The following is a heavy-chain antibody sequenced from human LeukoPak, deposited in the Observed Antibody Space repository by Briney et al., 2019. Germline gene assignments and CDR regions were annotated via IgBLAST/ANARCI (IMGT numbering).Heavy chain of an antibody. J-gene: IGHJ3*02. D-gene: IGHD6-19*01. V-gene: IGHV1-69*01. CDR3: ARGLRMEWLGDAFDI. Sequence: ASVKVSCKASGGTFSSYAISWVRQAPGQGLEWMGGIIPIFGTANYAQKFQGRVTITADESTSTAYMELSSLRSEDTAVYYCARGLRMEWLGDAFDIWGQGTMVTVSS. CDR2: IIPIFGTA. CDR1: GGTFSSYA.